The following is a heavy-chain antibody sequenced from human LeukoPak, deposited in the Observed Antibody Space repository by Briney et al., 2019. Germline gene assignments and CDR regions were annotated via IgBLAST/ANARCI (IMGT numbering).Heavy chain of an antibody. Sequence: PSETLSLTCTVSGGSISSYYWSWVRQPPGKVLEWIGYIYYSVSTNYNPSLRSRVTISVDTSKNQFSLKLSSVTAADTAVYYCARDLPQGYCSGGSCYSGDAFDIWGQGTMVTVSS. V-gene: IGHV4-59*01. CDR2: IYYSVST. D-gene: IGHD2-15*01. CDR1: GGSISSYY. J-gene: IGHJ3*02. CDR3: ARDLPQGYCSGGSCYSGDAFDI.